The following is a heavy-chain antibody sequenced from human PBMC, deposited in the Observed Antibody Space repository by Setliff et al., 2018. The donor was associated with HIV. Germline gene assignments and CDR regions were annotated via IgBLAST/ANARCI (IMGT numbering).Heavy chain of an antibody. Sequence: QTGGSLRLSCEASEFTFSDSWMHWVRQVPGQGLVWVSTINSDGSTTSYADSVKGRFTISRDNARNTLYLQMSGLRAEDSAVYLCAKDRGSSYSSGSDCWGQGTLVTVSS. V-gene: IGHV3-74*01. J-gene: IGHJ4*02. D-gene: IGHD6-19*01. CDR2: INSDGSTT. CDR3: AKDRGSSYSSGSDC. CDR1: EFTFSDSW.